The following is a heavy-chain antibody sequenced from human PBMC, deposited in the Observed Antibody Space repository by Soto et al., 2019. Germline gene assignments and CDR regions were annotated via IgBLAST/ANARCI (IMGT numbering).Heavy chain of an antibody. V-gene: IGHV1-69*04. CDR3: ARDRVLNASPSYYYYYGMDV. Sequence: SVKVSCKASGGTFSSYTISWVRQAPGQGLEWMGRIIPILGIANYAQKFQGRVTITADKSTSTAYMELSSLRSEDTAVYYCARDRVLNASPSYYYYYGMDVWGQGTTVTVS. J-gene: IGHJ6*02. CDR1: GGTFSSYT. D-gene: IGHD2-21*01. CDR2: IIPILGIA.